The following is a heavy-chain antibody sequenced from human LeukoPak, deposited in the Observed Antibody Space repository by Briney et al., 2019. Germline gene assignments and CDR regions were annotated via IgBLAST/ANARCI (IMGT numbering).Heavy chain of an antibody. D-gene: IGHD2-2*01. CDR3: ARDKKPGVVVVPAARGAGWFDP. CDR2: INHSGST. V-gene: IGHV4-39*07. Sequence: SETLSLTCTVSGGSINSGGCYWSWIRQPPGKGLEWIGEINHSGSTNYNPSLKSRVTISVDTSKNQFSLKLSSVTAADTAVYYCARDKKPGVVVVPAARGAGWFDPWGQGTLVTVSS. J-gene: IGHJ5*02. CDR1: GGSINSGGCY.